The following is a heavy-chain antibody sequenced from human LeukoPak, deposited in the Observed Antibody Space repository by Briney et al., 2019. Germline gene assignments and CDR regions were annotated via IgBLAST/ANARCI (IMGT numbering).Heavy chain of an antibody. CDR2: ISGSGGST. J-gene: IGHJ4*02. D-gene: IGHD3-22*01. V-gene: IGHV3-23*01. Sequence: PGGSLRLSCAASGFTFSSYAMSWVRQAPRKGLEWVSAISGSGGSTYYADSVKGRFTISRDNSKNTLYLQMNSLRAEDTAVYYCAKVASTYYYDSSGYYFDYWGQGTLVTVSS. CDR3: AKVASTYYYDSSGYYFDY. CDR1: GFTFSSYA.